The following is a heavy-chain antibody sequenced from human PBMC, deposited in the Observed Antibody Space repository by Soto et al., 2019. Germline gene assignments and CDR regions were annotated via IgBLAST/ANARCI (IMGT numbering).Heavy chain of an antibody. D-gene: IGHD1-1*01. CDR1: GGSISSGDYY. J-gene: IGHJ6*02. CDR2: IYYSGST. V-gene: IGHV4-30-4*01. CDR3: ARYTQNDYGMDV. Sequence: QVQLQESGPGLVKPSPTLSLTCTVSGGSISSGDYYWSWIRQPPGKGLEWIGYIYYSGSTYYNPSRKSRVTISVDTSKNQFSLKLSSVTAADAAVYYCARYTQNDYGMDVWGQGTTVTVSS.